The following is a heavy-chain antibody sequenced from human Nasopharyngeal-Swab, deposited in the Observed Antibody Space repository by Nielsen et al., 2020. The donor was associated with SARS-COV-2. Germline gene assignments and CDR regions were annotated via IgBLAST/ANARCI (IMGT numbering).Heavy chain of an antibody. CDR3: TTEMVATNFDY. Sequence: GESLKISCAASGFTFSNAWMSWVRQAPGKGLEWVGRIKSKTDGGTTDYAAPVKGRFTISRDDSKNTLYLQMNSLKTEDTAVYYCTTEMVATNFDYWGQGTLVTVSS. CDR1: GFTFSNAW. V-gene: IGHV3-15*01. CDR2: IKSKTDGGTT. D-gene: IGHD5-24*01. J-gene: IGHJ4*02.